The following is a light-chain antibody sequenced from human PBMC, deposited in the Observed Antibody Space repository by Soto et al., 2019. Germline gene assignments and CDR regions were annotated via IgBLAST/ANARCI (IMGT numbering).Light chain of an antibody. J-gene: IGKJ2*01. CDR2: LAS. V-gene: IGKV2-28*01. CDR3: MQALQTPPYT. CDR1: QSLLHSNGYKF. Sequence: DIVMTQSPLSLPVMPGEPASISCRSSQSLLHSNGYKFLDWYLQRPGQSPQLLIYLASNRSSGVPDRFSGSGSGTDFTLKISRVEAEDVGVYYCMQALQTPPYTFGQGTKVDIK.